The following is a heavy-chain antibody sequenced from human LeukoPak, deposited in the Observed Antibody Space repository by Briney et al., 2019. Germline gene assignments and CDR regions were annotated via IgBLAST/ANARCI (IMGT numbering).Heavy chain of an antibody. D-gene: IGHD3-10*01. CDR2: INSDGSST. CDR1: GFTFSNYW. V-gene: IGHV3-74*01. CDR3: ATREGAGTYLNS. Sequence: PGGSLRLSCAASGFTFSNYWMHWVRQAPGKGLVWVSRINSDGSSTTYADSVKGRFTISRDNAKNTLYLQMNSLRAEDTAVYFCATREGAGTYLNSWGPGTLVTVSS. J-gene: IGHJ4*02.